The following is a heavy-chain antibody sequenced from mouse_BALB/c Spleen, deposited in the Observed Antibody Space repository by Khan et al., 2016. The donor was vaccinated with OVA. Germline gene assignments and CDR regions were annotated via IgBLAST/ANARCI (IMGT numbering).Heavy chain of an antibody. V-gene: IGHV3-1*02. CDR2: IRYRGST. D-gene: IGHD1-2*01. J-gene: IGHJ2*01. Sequence: EVQLQESGPGLVKPSQSLSLTCTVTGYSITSGYGWNWIRQFPGNQLEWMGYIRYRGSTNYNPSLKSRISITRDPSKHQFFLQLPSVTTEDTATYYCARTARIKYWGQGTTLTVSS. CDR3: ARTARIKY. CDR1: GYSITSGYG.